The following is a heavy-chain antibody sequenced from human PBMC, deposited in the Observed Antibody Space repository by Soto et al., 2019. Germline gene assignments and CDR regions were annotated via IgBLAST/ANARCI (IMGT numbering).Heavy chain of an antibody. CDR2: IYSGGST. D-gene: IGHD4-4*01. CDR1: GFTVISNY. CDR3: ARADGGNPAPFDL. V-gene: IGHV3-53*01. Sequence: GGSLRLSCAASGFTVISNYMSWVLQAPGKGLEWVSVIYSGGSTYYADSVKGRFTFSRDNSKNTLYLQMNSLRAEDTAVYYCARADGGNPAPFDLWGQGSLVTVYS. J-gene: IGHJ5*02.